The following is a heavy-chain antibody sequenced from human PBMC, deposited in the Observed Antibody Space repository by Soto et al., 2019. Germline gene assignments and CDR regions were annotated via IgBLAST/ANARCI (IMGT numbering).Heavy chain of an antibody. V-gene: IGHV1-8*01. Sequence: QVQLVQSGAEVKKPGASVKVSCKASGYTFTSYDINWVRQATGQGLEWMGWMNPNSGNTGYAQKFQGRDTMTRNTSISTAYMELSSLRSEDTAVYYCARSKVAARYYYYGMDVWGQGTTVTVSS. D-gene: IGHD6-25*01. CDR3: ARSKVAARYYYYGMDV. CDR1: GYTFTSYD. CDR2: MNPNSGNT. J-gene: IGHJ6*02.